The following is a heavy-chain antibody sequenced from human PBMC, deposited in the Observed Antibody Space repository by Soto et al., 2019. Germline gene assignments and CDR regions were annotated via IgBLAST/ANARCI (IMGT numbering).Heavy chain of an antibody. V-gene: IGHV3-48*01. J-gene: IGHJ4*02. Sequence: PGGSLRLSCAASGFTFSSYSMNWVRQAPGKGLEWVSYVSSSSSTIYCADSVKGRFTTSRDNAKNSLYLQMNSLRAEDTAVYYCARAPYCSSTSYYGGWALDYWGQGTLLTVSS. CDR3: ARAPYCSSTSYYGGWALDY. CDR1: GFTFSSYS. CDR2: VSSSSSTI. D-gene: IGHD2-2*01.